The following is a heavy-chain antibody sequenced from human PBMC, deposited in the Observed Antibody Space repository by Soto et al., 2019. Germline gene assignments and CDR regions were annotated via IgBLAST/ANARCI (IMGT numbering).Heavy chain of an antibody. CDR2: ISYDGSNK. D-gene: IGHD3-22*01. CDR3: ARDDYDSSGYTIDY. J-gene: IGHJ4*02. Sequence: QVQLVESGGGVVQPGRYLRLSCAASGFTFSSYAMHWVRQAPGKGLEWVAVISYDGSNKYYADSVKGRFTISRDNSKNTLYLQMNSLRAEDTAVYYCARDDYDSSGYTIDYWGQGTLVTVSS. CDR1: GFTFSSYA. V-gene: IGHV3-30-3*01.